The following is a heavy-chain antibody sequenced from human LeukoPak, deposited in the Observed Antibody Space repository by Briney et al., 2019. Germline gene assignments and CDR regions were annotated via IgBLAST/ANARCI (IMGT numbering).Heavy chain of an antibody. Sequence: EPGGSLRLSCAASGFTFSNYAMHWVRQAPGKGLEWVALIWYDGSDKYYADSVKGRFTISRDNPKNTLYLQMNSLRAEDTAVYYCARDGNHYDTSGYYPRESFQHWGQGTLVTVSS. V-gene: IGHV3-33*08. CDR3: ARDGNHYDTSGYYPRESFQH. J-gene: IGHJ1*01. CDR2: IWYDGSDK. CDR1: GFTFSNYA. D-gene: IGHD3-22*01.